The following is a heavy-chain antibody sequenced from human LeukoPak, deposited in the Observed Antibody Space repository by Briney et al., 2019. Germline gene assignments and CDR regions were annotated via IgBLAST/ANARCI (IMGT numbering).Heavy chain of an antibody. Sequence: PSETLSLTCTVSGYSISSGYYWGWIRQPPGKGLEWIGSICHSGSTYYNPSPKSRVTISVDTSKNQFSLKLSSVTAADTAVYYCARDSNGGGAADYWGQGTLVTVSS. CDR2: ICHSGST. D-gene: IGHD1-26*01. J-gene: IGHJ4*02. CDR1: GYSISSGYY. CDR3: ARDSNGGGAADY. V-gene: IGHV4-38-2*02.